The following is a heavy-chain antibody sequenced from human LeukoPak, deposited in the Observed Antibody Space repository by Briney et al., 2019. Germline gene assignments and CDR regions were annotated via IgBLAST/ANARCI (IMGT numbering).Heavy chain of an antibody. J-gene: IGHJ3*02. V-gene: IGHV3-33*06. Sequence: PGGSLRLSCAASGFTFSSYGMHWVRQAPGKGLEWVAVIWYDGSNKYYADSVKGRFTISRDNSKNTLYLQMNSLRAEDTAVYYCAKTGYCGGGSCSDAFDIWGQGTMVTVSS. CDR1: GFTFSSYG. CDR3: AKTGYCGGGSCSDAFDI. D-gene: IGHD2-15*01. CDR2: IWYDGSNK.